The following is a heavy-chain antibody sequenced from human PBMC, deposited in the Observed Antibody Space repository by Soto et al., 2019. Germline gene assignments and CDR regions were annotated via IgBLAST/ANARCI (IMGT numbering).Heavy chain of an antibody. V-gene: IGHV1-46*01. CDR1: GYTXTSYY. D-gene: IGHD1-1*01. J-gene: IGHJ6*02. CDR3: ARDCGTDSFYYGMDI. Sequence: ASVKVSCKASGYTXTSYYMYWVRQAPGQGLEWMGIINPSGGSTNYAQKFQGRLTMTRDTSAGTVYMELSSLRSEDTAVYYCARDCGTDSFYYGMDIWGQGTTVTVSS. CDR2: INPSGGST.